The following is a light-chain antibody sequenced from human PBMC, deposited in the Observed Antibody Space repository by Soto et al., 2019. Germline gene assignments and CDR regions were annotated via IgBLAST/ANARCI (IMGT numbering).Light chain of an antibody. V-gene: IGKV3-20*01. Sequence: EIVLTQSPGTLSLSPGERATLSCRASQSVTSSYLAWYQQKPGQDPRLLIYGASRRATEIPDRFSGSGSGTDFTLTISRLEPEDFALYYCQLYSSSSYTFGQGTKLEIK. CDR1: QSVTSSY. CDR2: GAS. CDR3: QLYSSSSYT. J-gene: IGKJ2*01.